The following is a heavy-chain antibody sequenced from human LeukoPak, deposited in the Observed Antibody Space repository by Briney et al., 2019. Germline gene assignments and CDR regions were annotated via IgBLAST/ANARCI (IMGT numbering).Heavy chain of an antibody. CDR2: IYYSGST. CDR1: GGSISSYY. D-gene: IGHD3-22*01. Sequence: SETLSLTCTVSGGSISSYYWSWIRQPPGKGLEWIGYIYYSGSTNYNPSLKSRVTISVDTSKNQFSLKLSSVTAADTAVYYCASANSGYSDAVDWFDPWGQGTLVTVSS. V-gene: IGHV4-59*01. J-gene: IGHJ5*02. CDR3: ASANSGYSDAVDWFDP.